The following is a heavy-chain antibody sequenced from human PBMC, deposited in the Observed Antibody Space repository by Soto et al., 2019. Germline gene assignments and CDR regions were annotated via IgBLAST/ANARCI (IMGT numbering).Heavy chain of an antibody. CDR2: IYHSGST. Sequence: QVQLQESGPGLVKPSGTLSLTCAVSGGSISSSNWWSWVRQPPGKGLEWIGEIYHSGSTNYNPSLRSRVTISVDKSKNQFSLKLSSVTAADTAVYYCASSEWELPHYYYGMDVWGQGTTVTVSS. J-gene: IGHJ6*02. D-gene: IGHD1-26*01. CDR3: ASSEWELPHYYYGMDV. CDR1: GGSISSSNW. V-gene: IGHV4-4*02.